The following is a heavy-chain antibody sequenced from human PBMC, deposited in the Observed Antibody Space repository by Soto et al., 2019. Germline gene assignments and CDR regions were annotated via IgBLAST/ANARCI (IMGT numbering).Heavy chain of an antibody. Sequence: EVYLAQSGAEVKKPGESLKISCKGSGYNFNRYWIGWVRQMPGKGLEWMGVIYPGDYDTRSSPSLQGQVTISADKSSSAAYLQWSSLQASDTATYYCARSLVNGTYEAFDIWGQGTMVTVSS. CDR1: GYNFNRYW. CDR3: ARSLVNGTYEAFDI. D-gene: IGHD6-13*01. CDR2: IYPGDYDT. J-gene: IGHJ3*02. V-gene: IGHV5-51*03.